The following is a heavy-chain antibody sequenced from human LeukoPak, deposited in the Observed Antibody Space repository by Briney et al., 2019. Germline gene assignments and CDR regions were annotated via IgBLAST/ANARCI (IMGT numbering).Heavy chain of an antibody. Sequence: GGSLRLSCAASGFTFSSYAMSWVRKAPGKGLEWVSAISGSGGSTYYADSVKGRFTISRDNSKNTLYLQMNSLRAEDTAVYYCAKAPHSIAVAGTNWFDPWGQGTLVTVSS. CDR1: GFTFSSYA. J-gene: IGHJ5*02. D-gene: IGHD6-19*01. CDR3: AKAPHSIAVAGTNWFDP. CDR2: ISGSGGST. V-gene: IGHV3-23*01.